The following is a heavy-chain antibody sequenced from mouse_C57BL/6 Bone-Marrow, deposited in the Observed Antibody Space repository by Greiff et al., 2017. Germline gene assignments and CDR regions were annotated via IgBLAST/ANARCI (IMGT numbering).Heavy chain of an antibody. CDR2: INYDGSST. Sequence: EVKLVESEGGLVQPGSSMKLSCTASGFTFSDYYMAWVRQVPEKGLEWVANINYDGSSTYYLDSLKSRFIISRDNAKNILYLQMSSLKSEDTATYYCARAAPGSKGAMDYWGQGTSVTVSS. D-gene: IGHD2-5*01. V-gene: IGHV5-16*01. J-gene: IGHJ4*01. CDR1: GFTFSDYY. CDR3: ARAAPGSKGAMDY.